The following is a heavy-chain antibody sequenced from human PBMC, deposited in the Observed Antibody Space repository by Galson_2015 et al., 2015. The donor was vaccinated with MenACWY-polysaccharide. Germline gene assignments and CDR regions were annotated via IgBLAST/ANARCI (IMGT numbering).Heavy chain of an antibody. CDR2: ISSSDDTI. D-gene: IGHD5-18*01. CDR1: GFTFSSYE. V-gene: IGHV3-48*03. J-gene: IGHJ6*02. Sequence: SLRLSCAASGFTFSSYEMNWVRQAPGKGLEWVSYISSSDDTIYYADSVEGRFTISRDNAKNSLYLQMNSLRAEDTAVYYCARAVFGYSYANYGMDVWGQGTTVTVSS. CDR3: ARAVFGYSYANYGMDV.